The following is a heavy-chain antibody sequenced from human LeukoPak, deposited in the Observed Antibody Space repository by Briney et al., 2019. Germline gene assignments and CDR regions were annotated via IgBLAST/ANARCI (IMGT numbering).Heavy chain of an antibody. CDR3: ARISSGYYDSSGYDDY. CDR2: IDWDDDK. D-gene: IGHD3-22*01. V-gene: IGHV2-70*04. Sequence: SGPAPVKPTQTLTLTCTFSGFSLSTSGMRVSWIRQPPGKALEWLARIDWDDDKFYSTSLKTRLTISKDTSKNQVVLTMTNMDPVDTATYYCARISSGYYDSSGYDDYWGQGTLVTVSS. CDR1: GFSLSTSGMR. J-gene: IGHJ4*02.